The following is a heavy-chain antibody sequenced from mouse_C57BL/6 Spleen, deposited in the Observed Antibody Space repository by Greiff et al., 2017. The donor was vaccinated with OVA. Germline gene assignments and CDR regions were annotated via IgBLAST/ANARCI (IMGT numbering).Heavy chain of an antibody. CDR2: IYPGSGNT. V-gene: IGHV1-76*01. CDR3: AREDYYGLDY. J-gene: IGHJ2*01. CDR1: GYTFTDYY. D-gene: IGHD1-2*01. Sequence: VQLKESGAELVRPGASVKLSCKASGYTFTDYYINWVKQRPGQGLEWIARIYPGSGNTYYNEKFKGKATLTAEKSSSTAYMQLSSLTSEDSAVYFCAREDYYGLDYWGQGTTLTVSS.